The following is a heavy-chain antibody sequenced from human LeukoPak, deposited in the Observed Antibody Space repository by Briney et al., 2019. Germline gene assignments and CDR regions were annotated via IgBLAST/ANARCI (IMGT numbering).Heavy chain of an antibody. D-gene: IGHD3-10*01. V-gene: IGHV3-21*01. CDR1: GFTFSTYN. CDR3: ARSSFGELLFDY. Sequence: GGSLRLSCAASGFTFSTYNMNWVRQAPGKGLEWVSSISGSSSYIYYADSVKGRFSISRDNAKNSLYLQMNSLRAEDTAVYYCARSSFGELLFDYWGQGTLVTVSS. J-gene: IGHJ4*02. CDR2: ISGSSSYI.